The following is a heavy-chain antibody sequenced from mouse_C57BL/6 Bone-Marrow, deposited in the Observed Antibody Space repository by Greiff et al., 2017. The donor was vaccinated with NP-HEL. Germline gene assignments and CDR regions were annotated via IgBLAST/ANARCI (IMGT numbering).Heavy chain of an antibody. V-gene: IGHV5-6*01. D-gene: IGHD1-1*01. J-gene: IGHJ2*01. CDR3: ARRTVVDYFDY. CDR2: ISSGGSYT. Sequence: EVQLVESGGDLVKPGGSLKLSCAASGFTFSSYGMSWVRQTPDKRLEWVATISSGGSYTYYPDSVKGRFTISRDNAKNTLYLQMSSLKSEDTAMYYCARRTVVDYFDYWGQGTTLTVSS. CDR1: GFTFSSYG.